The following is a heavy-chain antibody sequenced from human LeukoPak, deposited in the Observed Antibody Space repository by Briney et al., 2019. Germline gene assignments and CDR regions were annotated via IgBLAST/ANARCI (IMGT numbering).Heavy chain of an antibody. Sequence: PAGGSLRLSCAASGFTFSSYAMSWVRQAPGKGLEWVSAISGSGGSTYYADSVKGRFTISRDNSKNTLYLQMNSLRAEDTAVYYCAFIVVVVAAPGQDVWGKGTTVTVSS. D-gene: IGHD2-15*01. CDR1: GFTFSSYA. V-gene: IGHV3-23*01. CDR3: AFIVVVVAAPGQDV. CDR2: ISGSGGST. J-gene: IGHJ6*04.